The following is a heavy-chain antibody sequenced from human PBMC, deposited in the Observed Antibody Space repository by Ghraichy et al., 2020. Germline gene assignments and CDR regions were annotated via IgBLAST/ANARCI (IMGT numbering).Heavy chain of an antibody. CDR3: ARALFGDPARRPTLYYFDY. V-gene: IGHV1-69*13. CDR2: IIPIFGTA. Sequence: SVKVSCKAPGGTFSSYAISWVRQAPGQGLEWMGGIIPIFGTANYAQKFQGRVTITADESTSTAYMELSSLRSEDTAVYYCARALFGDPARRPTLYYFDYWGQGTLVTVSS. D-gene: IGHD3-10*01. CDR1: GGTFSSYA. J-gene: IGHJ4*02.